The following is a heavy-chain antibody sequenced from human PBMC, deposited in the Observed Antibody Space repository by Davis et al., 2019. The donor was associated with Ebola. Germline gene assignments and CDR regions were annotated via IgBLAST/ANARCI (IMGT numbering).Heavy chain of an antibody. V-gene: IGHV4-59*12. Sequence: PSETLSLTCTVSGGSISSYYWSWIRQPPGKGLEWIGYIYYSGSTNYNPSLKSRVTMSVDTSKNQFSLKLSSVTAADTAVYYCARDIGLGAFDLWGRGTLVTVSS. CDR3: ARDIGLGAFDL. CDR1: GGSISSYY. D-gene: IGHD3-16*01. J-gene: IGHJ2*01. CDR2: IYYSGST.